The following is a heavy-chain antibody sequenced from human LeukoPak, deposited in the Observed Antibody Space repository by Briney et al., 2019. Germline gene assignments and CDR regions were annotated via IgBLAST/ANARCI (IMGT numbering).Heavy chain of an antibody. Sequence: GRSLRLSCAASGFTFSSYAMHWVRQAPGKGLEWVAVISYDGSNKYYADSVKGRFTISRDNSKNTLYLQMKSLRAEDTAVYYCARGEYYYGSGTVGVDDFWGQGTLVTVSS. V-gene: IGHV3-30-3*01. J-gene: IGHJ4*02. CDR3: ARGEYYYGSGTVGVDDF. D-gene: IGHD3-10*01. CDR1: GFTFSSYA. CDR2: ISYDGSNK.